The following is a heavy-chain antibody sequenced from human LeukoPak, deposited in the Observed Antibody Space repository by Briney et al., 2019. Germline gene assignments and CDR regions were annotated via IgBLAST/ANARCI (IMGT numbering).Heavy chain of an antibody. CDR1: GYTFTSYG. CDR2: ISTYNGDT. CDR3: ARGRGSTSRY. D-gene: IGHD5-12*01. Sequence: ASVKVSCKASGYTFTSYGITWVRQAPGQGLEWMGWISTYNGDTNYAQSLQGRVAMTTDTSTSTAYMELRSLRSDDTAIYYCARGRGSTSRYWGQGTLVTVSS. V-gene: IGHV1-18*01. J-gene: IGHJ4*02.